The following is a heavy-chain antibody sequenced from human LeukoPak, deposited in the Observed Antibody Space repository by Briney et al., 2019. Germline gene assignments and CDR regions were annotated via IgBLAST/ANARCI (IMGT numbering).Heavy chain of an antibody. CDR1: GFTFSNYA. V-gene: IGHV3-64*01. CDR2: ISSSGGST. CDR3: ARSYSYGSYFDY. J-gene: IGHJ4*02. Sequence: GGSLRLSCAASGFTFSNYAMNWVRQAPGKGLDYVSGISSSGGSTYYANSVKGRFTISRDESKNTLYLQMGGLRAEDMAVYYCARSYSYGSYFDYWGQGTLVTVSS. D-gene: IGHD5-18*01.